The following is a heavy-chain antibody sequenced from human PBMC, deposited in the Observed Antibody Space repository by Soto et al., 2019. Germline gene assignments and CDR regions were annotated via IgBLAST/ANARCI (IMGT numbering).Heavy chain of an antibody. CDR1: GFMFRDYY. CDR3: ARRANDAFDI. J-gene: IGHJ3*02. V-gene: IGHV3-11*01. CDR2: ITGSDSTI. Sequence: QVQLVESGGGLVKPGRSLRLACAASGFMFRDYYMSWIRQAPGKGLEWVSYITGSDSTIYYADSVKGRFTISRDNAENSLFLQMTSLRAEDTAVHYCARRANDAFDIWGQGTMVTVSS.